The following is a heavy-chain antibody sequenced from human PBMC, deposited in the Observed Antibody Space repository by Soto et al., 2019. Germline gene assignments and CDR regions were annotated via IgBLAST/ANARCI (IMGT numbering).Heavy chain of an antibody. D-gene: IGHD2-8*01. J-gene: IGHJ4*02. Sequence: PGGSLRLSCAASGFTFSSYSMNWVRQAPGKGLEWVSSISSSSSYIYYADSVKGRFTISRDNAKNSLYLQMTSLRAEDTAGYYFARYPYCTNGVCRLVSDPYWGQGTMVTDSS. CDR3: ARYPYCTNGVCRLVSDPY. CDR1: GFTFSSYS. V-gene: IGHV3-21*01. CDR2: ISSSSSYI.